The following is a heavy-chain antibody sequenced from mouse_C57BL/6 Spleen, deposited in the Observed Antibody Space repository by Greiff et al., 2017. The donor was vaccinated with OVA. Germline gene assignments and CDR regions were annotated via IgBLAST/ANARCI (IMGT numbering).Heavy chain of an antibody. CDR2: INPSNGGT. Sequence: QVQLQQPGTELVKPGDSVKLTCKASGYTFTSYWMQWVKQRPGQGLEWIDNINPSNGGTNYNEKFKSKATLTVDKSSSSAYMQLNSLASDDSAVYYCADYSYYGWFAYWGPGTLVTVSA. CDR3: ADYSYYGWFAY. J-gene: IGHJ3*01. D-gene: IGHD2-12*01. V-gene: IGHV1-53*01. CDR1: GYTFTSYW.